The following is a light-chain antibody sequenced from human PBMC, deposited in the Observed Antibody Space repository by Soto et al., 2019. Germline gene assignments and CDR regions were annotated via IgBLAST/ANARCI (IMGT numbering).Light chain of an antibody. Sequence: IVLTQSPGTLSLSPGERATLSCRAGQSVSSNYLAWYQQKPGQAPRLLIYGASSRATGIPDRFSGSGSGTDFTLTISRLEPEDFAVYYCQQHGSSPITFGQGTRLEIK. CDR3: QQHGSSPIT. J-gene: IGKJ5*01. CDR2: GAS. V-gene: IGKV3-20*01. CDR1: QSVSSNY.